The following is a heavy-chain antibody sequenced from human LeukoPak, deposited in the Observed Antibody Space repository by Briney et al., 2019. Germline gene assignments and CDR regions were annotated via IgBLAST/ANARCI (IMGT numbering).Heavy chain of an antibody. CDR2: IFYTGSA. V-gene: IGHV4-61*01. D-gene: IGHD2-15*01. CDR1: GTSVNSGSYY. Sequence: PSETLSLTCTVSGTSVNSGSYYWSWFRQPPGKGLEWIAYIFYTGSANYSPSLRSRVAISIDTSKNQFSLKLSSVTAADTAMYYCARHSNCAGGTCYDSWGQGTLVTVSS. CDR3: ARHSNCAGGTCYDS. J-gene: IGHJ4*02.